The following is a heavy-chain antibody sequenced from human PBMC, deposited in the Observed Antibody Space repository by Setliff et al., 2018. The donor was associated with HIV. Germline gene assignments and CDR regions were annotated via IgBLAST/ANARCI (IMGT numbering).Heavy chain of an antibody. CDR1: GGSFSGYY. V-gene: IGHV4-34*01. J-gene: IGHJ6*03. CDR3: ARVPGYSSGSSYMEV. Sequence: PSETLSLTCAVYGGSFSGYYWSWIRQPPGKGLEWIGEINHSGNTNYNPSLKSRLIISVDTSKKQFSLKRRSVTAADTAIYYCARVPGYSSGSSYMEVWGKRTTVTVSS. CDR2: INHSGNT. D-gene: IGHD6-19*01.